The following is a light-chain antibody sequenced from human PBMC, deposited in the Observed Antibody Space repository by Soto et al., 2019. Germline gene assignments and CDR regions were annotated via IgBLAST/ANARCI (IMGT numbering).Light chain of an antibody. V-gene: IGLV4-69*01. CDR1: SGHSSDA. J-gene: IGLJ3*02. CDR3: QTWGTGIHWV. Sequence: QLVLTQSPSASASLGASVKLTCTLSSGHSSDAIAWHQQQPEKGPRYLMKLNSDGSHSKGDGIPDRFSGSTSGAERYLTISSLQSEDEADYYCQTWGTGIHWVFGGGTKVTVL. CDR2: LNSDGSH.